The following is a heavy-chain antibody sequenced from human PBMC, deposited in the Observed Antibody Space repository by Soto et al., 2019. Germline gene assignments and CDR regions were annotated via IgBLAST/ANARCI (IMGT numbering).Heavy chain of an antibody. CDR1: GFSLTTSGVG. D-gene: IGHD3-3*01. CDR3: AHRVLRAVFGLVTTTAIYFDF. V-gene: IGHV2-5*02. Sequence: QITLNESGPTVVKPTETLTLTCTFSGFSLTTSGVGVGWVRQSPGKAPEWLAFIYWDDDKRYSTSLKSRLTITKDPSKNQVVLTMANVNPADPATYYCAHRVLRAVFGLVTTTAIYFDFWGQGTPVVVSS. CDR2: IYWDDDK. J-gene: IGHJ4*02.